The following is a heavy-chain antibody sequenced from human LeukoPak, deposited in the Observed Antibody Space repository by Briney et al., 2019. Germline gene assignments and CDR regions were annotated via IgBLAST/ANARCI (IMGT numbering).Heavy chain of an antibody. CDR1: GFTFSNYE. Sequence: GGSLRLSCAASGFTFSNYEMNWVRQAPGKGLEWVSYISGSGKNIYYADSVKGRFTISRDNARNSLYLQMNSLRAEDTAVYYCAKGRVDYYDSSDAFDIWGQGTMVTVSS. CDR3: AKGRVDYYDSSDAFDI. J-gene: IGHJ3*02. CDR2: ISGSGKNI. D-gene: IGHD3-22*01. V-gene: IGHV3-48*03.